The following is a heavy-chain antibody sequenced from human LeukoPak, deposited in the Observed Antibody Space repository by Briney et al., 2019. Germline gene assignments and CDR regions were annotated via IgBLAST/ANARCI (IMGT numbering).Heavy chain of an antibody. D-gene: IGHD3-22*01. Sequence: SETLSLTCAVYGGSFSGYYWSWIRQPPGKGLEWIGEINHSGSTNYNPSLKSRVTISVDTSKNQFTLKLSSVTAADTAVYYCARGSIVVATFFDYWGQGTLVTVSS. V-gene: IGHV4-34*01. CDR1: GGSFSGYY. CDR2: INHSGST. J-gene: IGHJ4*02. CDR3: ARGSIVVATFFDY.